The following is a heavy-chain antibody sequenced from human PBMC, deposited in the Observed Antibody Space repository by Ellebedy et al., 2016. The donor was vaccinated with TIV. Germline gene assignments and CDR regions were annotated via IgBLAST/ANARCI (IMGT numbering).Heavy chain of an antibody. J-gene: IGHJ4*02. CDR2: INPSGGNT. CDR1: GYTLTGYY. CDR3: AREKGYSYGFFDY. D-gene: IGHD5-18*01. V-gene: IGHV1-46*01. Sequence: AASVKVSCKASGYTLTGYYMHWVRQAPGQGLEWRGIINPSGGNTNYAQKFQGRVTMTTDTSTSTVYMELSSLRSEDTALYYCAREKGYSYGFFDYWGQGTLVTVSS.